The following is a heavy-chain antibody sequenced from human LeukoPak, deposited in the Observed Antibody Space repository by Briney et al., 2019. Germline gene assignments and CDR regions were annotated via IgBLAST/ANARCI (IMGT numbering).Heavy chain of an antibody. D-gene: IGHD3-16*01. CDR3: ASLGRLGGYWYGMDV. V-gene: IGHV4-4*07. J-gene: IGHJ6*02. CDR1: GGSISSYY. CDR2: IYTSGST. Sequence: SETLSLTCTVSGGSISSYYWSWIRQSAGKGLEWIGRIYTSGSTNYNPSLKSRVTMSVDTSKNQFSLKLSSVTAADTAVYYCASLGRLGGYWYGMDVWGQGTTVTVSS.